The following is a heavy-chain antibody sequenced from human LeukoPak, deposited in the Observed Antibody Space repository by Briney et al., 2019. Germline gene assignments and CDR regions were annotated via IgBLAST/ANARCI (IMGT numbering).Heavy chain of an antibody. CDR1: GGSFSGNY. Sequence: PSETLSLTCAVYGGSFSGNYWNWIRQSPGKGLEWIGEINHSGSTNYNPSLESRVTISVDTSKNQFSLRLTSVTAADTAVYFCATLVSTRYYFDYWGQGTLVTVSS. CDR3: ATLVSTRYYFDY. J-gene: IGHJ4*02. CDR2: INHSGST. D-gene: IGHD5/OR15-5a*01. V-gene: IGHV4-34*01.